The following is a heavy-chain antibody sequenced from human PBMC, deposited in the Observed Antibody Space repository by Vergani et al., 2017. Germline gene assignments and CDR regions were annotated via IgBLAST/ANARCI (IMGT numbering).Heavy chain of an antibody. CDR2: IIPIFGTA. Sequence: QVQLVQSGAEVKKPGSSVKVSCKASGGTFSSYAISWVRQVPGQGLEWMGGIIPIFGTANYAQKFQGRVTITADKSTSTAYMELSSLRSEDTAVYYCARGRYGGNSGPGYYFDYWGQGTLVTVSS. CDR3: ARGRYGGNSGPGYYFDY. D-gene: IGHD4-23*01. J-gene: IGHJ4*02. CDR1: GGTFSSYA. V-gene: IGHV1-69*06.